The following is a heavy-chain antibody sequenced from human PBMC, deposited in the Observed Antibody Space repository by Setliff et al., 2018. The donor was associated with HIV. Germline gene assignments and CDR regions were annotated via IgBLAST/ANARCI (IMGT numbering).Heavy chain of an antibody. V-gene: IGHV4-39*07. Sequence: PSETLSLTCTLSGGSLSSYYLGWIRQPPGKGMEWLGSFYYSGSTYYNPSLKSRVTISVDTSKNQFSLKLSSVTPADTAVYYGASLHYYDSSGYLPHWGQGTLVTVSS. J-gene: IGHJ4*02. CDR2: FYYSGST. D-gene: IGHD3-22*01. CDR3: ASLHYYDSSGYLPH. CDR1: GGSLSSYY.